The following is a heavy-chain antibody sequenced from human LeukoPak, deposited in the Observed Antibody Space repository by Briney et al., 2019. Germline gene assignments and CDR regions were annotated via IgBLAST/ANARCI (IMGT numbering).Heavy chain of an antibody. D-gene: IGHD1-26*01. V-gene: IGHV3-30*02. J-gene: IGHJ4*02. CDR2: IRYDGSNK. Sequence: GSLRLSCAASGFTFSSYGMHWVRQAPGKGLGWVAFIRYDGSNKYYADSVKGRFTISRDNSKNTLYLQMNSLRAEDTAVYYCAKDGSGSYSGPYYFDYWGQGTLVTVSS. CDR1: GFTFSSYG. CDR3: AKDGSGSYSGPYYFDY.